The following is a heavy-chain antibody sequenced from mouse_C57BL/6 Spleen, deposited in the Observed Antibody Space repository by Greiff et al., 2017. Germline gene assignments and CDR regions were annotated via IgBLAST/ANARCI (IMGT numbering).Heavy chain of an antibody. J-gene: IGHJ4*01. CDR3: ARPTVVADYYAMDY. V-gene: IGHV5-17*01. CDR1: GFTFSDYG. D-gene: IGHD1-1*01. CDR2: ISSGSSTI. Sequence: EVNLVESGGGLVKPGGSLKLSCAASGFTFSDYGMHWVRQAPEKGLEWVAYISSGSSTIYYADTVKGRFTISRDNAKNTLFLQMTSLRSEDTAMYYCARPTVVADYYAMDYWGQGTSVTVSS.